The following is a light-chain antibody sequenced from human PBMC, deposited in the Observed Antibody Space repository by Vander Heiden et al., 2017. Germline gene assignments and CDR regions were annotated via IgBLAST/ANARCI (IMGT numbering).Light chain of an antibody. V-gene: IGKV1-9*01. CDR2: AAS. CDR3: QQLNSYPIFT. J-gene: IGKJ3*01. CDR1: QGISSY. Sequence: DIHLTQSPSFLSASVGDRVTITCRASQGISSYLAWYQQKPGKAPKLLIYAASTLQSGVPSRFSGSGSGTEFTLTISSLQPEDFATYYCQQLNSYPIFTFGPGTKVDIK.